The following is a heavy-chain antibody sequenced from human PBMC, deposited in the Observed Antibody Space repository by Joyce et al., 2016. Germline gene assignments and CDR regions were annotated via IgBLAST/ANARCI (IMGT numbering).Heavy chain of an antibody. CDR1: GFTFRNYW. CDR2: INQDGSEE. V-gene: IGHV3-7*04. CDR3: ARDPSKQFGLDH. D-gene: IGHD3/OR15-3a*01. J-gene: IGHJ4*02. Sequence: EVQLVDSGGDLVQHGGSLRLSWAASGFTFRNYWMSWVRQAPGKGLEWGGNINQDGSEEYYVDSVKGRFTISRDNAKNSVYLQLNNLRVEDTAVYYCARDPSKQFGLDHWGQGTLVTVSS.